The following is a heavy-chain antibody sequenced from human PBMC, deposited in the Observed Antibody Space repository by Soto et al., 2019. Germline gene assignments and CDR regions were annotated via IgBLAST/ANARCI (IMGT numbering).Heavy chain of an antibody. CDR1: GYTFTRYG. Sequence: ASVKVSCKTSGYTFTRYGISWVRQAPGQGLEWMGWISVRNGDRSFAQKLQGRVTLTTDTSTRTAHMELSSLTSDDTAVYYCARTLFGWGIWFDPWG. V-gene: IGHV1-18*01. J-gene: IGHJ5*02. D-gene: IGHD3-10*02. CDR3: ARTLFGWGIWFDP. CDR2: ISVRNGDR.